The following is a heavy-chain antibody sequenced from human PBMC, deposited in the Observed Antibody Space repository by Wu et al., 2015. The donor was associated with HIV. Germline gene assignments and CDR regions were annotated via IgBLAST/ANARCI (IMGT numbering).Heavy chain of an antibody. Sequence: QVQLVQSGAEVKKPGASVKVSCKASGYTFTSYGISWVRQAPGQGLEWMGWINPNNGNTNYAQKFRGRVTMARETSVSTAYMELRSLRFDDTSVYYCTRDELFRVDDAFDMWGQGTLVTVSS. V-gene: IGHV1-18*01. CDR2: INPNNGNT. J-gene: IGHJ3*02. D-gene: IGHD3-10*01. CDR3: TRDELFRVDDAFDM. CDR1: GYTFTSYG.